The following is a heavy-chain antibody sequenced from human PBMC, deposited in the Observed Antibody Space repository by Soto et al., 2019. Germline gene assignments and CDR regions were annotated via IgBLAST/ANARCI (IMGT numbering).Heavy chain of an antibody. J-gene: IGHJ6*02. D-gene: IGHD2-15*01. CDR1: GYTFTSYD. Sequence: ASVKVSCKASGYTFTSYDINWVRQATGQGLEWMGWMNPNSGNTGYAQKFQGRVTMTTDTSTSTAYMELRSLRSDDTAMYYCARFSGGSYNTYYFYYGMDVWGQGTTVTVSS. CDR3: ARFSGGSYNTYYFYYGMDV. CDR2: MNPNSGNT. V-gene: IGHV1-8*01.